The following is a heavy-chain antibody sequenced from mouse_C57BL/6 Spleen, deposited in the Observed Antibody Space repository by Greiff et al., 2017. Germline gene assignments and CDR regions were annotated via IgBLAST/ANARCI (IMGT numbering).Heavy chain of an antibody. Sequence: QVQLQQPGAELVRPGSSVKLSCKASGYTFTSYWMHWVKQRPIQGLEWIGNIDPSDSETHYNQKFKDKATLTVDKSSSTAYMQLSSLTSEDSAVYYCARGANDYDADYYAMDDWGQGTSVTVSS. J-gene: IGHJ4*01. CDR1: GYTFTSYW. CDR2: IDPSDSET. V-gene: IGHV1-52*01. D-gene: IGHD2-4*01. CDR3: ARGANDYDADYYAMDD.